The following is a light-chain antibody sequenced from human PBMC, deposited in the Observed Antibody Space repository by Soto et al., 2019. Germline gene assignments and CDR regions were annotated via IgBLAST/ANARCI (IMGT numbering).Light chain of an antibody. J-gene: IGKJ4*01. CDR1: HTISTY. V-gene: IGKV1-39*01. Sequence: DLQMTQSPSSLSPSVGDRLNICCRATHTISTYLHWYQHKPGRAPRLLISDVSTLQSGVPGRFRGSASETEFTLTITYLQPEEFATYYCQQGYSIHALRFGRGTNVDIK. CDR3: QQGYSIHALR. CDR2: DVS.